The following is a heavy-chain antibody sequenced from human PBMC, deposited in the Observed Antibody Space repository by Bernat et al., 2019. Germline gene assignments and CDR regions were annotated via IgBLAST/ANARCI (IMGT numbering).Heavy chain of an antibody. J-gene: IGHJ6*03. D-gene: IGHD3-10*01. CDR1: GFTFSSYG. Sequence: QVQLVESGGGVVQPGRSLRLSCAASGFTFSSYGMHWVRQAPGKGLEWVAVIWYDGSNKYYADSVKGRFTISRDNSKNTLYLQMNSLRAEDTAVYYCARDHEEGFRELLIDYYYMDVWGKGTTVTVSS. CDR2: IWYDGSNK. CDR3: ARDHEEGFRELLIDYYYMDV. V-gene: IGHV3-33*01.